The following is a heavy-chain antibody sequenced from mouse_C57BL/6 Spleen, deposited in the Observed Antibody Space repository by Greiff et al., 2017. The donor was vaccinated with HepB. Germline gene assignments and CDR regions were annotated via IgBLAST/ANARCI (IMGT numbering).Heavy chain of an antibody. CDR2: ISSGGSYT. Sequence: EVKLVESGGDLVKPGGSLKLSCAASGFTFSSYGMSWVRQTPDKRLEWVATISSGGSYTYYPDSVKGRFTISRDNAKNTLYLQMSSLKSEDTAMYYCARHVVHEGFAYWGQGTLVTVSA. J-gene: IGHJ3*01. CDR1: GFTFSSYG. V-gene: IGHV5-6*01. CDR3: ARHVVHEGFAY.